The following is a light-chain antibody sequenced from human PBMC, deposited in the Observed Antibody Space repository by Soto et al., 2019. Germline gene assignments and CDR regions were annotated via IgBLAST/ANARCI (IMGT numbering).Light chain of an antibody. Sequence: EIVLTQSPGTLSLSPGERATLSCRASSSVSTYLAWYQQKPGQAPRLLIYDASNRATGIPARFSGSGSGTAFTLTISSLEPEDFAVYYCQPRRNWPWTFGQGTKVEIK. V-gene: IGKV3-11*01. J-gene: IGKJ1*01. CDR2: DAS. CDR3: QPRRNWPWT. CDR1: SSVSTY.